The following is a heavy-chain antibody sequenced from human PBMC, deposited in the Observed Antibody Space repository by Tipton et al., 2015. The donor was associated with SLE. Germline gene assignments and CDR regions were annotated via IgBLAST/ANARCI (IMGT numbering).Heavy chain of an antibody. CDR3: ARHGSISGRKNWFDP. V-gene: IGHV5-51*01. CDR1: GYSFTNCW. J-gene: IGHJ5*02. D-gene: IGHD6-6*01. Sequence: VQLVQSGAEMKKPGESLKISCKASGYSFTNCWVGWVRQMPGKGLEWMGIIYPADSDIRYSPSFQGQVTISVDKSISTAYLQWSSLKASDSAMYYCARHGSISGRKNWFDPWGQGTLVTVSS. CDR2: IYPADSDI.